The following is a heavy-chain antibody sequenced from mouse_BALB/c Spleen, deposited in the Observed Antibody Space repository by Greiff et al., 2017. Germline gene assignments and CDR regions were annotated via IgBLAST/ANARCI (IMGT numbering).Heavy chain of an antibody. CDR3: ARQGGTAWFAY. V-gene: IGHV5-12-2*01. D-gene: IGHD3-3*01. CDR2: ISNGGGST. Sequence: EVQGVESGGGLVQPGGSLKLSCAASGFTFSSYTMSWVRQTPEKRLEWVAYISNGGGSTYYPDTVKGRFTISRDNAKNTLYLQMSSLKSEDTAMYYCARQGGTAWFAYWGQGTLVTVSA. CDR1: GFTFSSYT. J-gene: IGHJ3*01.